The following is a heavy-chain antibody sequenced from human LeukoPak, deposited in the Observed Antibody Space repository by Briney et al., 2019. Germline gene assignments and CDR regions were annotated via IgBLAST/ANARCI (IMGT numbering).Heavy chain of an antibody. CDR2: MNPNSGNT. Sequence: ASVKVSRKSSVYTFTSYDINWVRQATGQGLEWMGWMNPNSGNTGYAQKFQGRVTMTRNTSISTAYMELSRLRSEDTAVYYCARGLGSGWYYYYGMDVWGQGTTVTASS. J-gene: IGHJ6*02. CDR3: ARGLGSGWYYYYGMDV. D-gene: IGHD6-19*01. V-gene: IGHV1-8*01. CDR1: VYTFTSYD.